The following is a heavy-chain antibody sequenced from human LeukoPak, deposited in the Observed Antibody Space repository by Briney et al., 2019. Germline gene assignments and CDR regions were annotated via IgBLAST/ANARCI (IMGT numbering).Heavy chain of an antibody. D-gene: IGHD3-22*01. CDR3: ARVPVRSGYCGY. J-gene: IGHJ4*02. V-gene: IGHV1-2*06. CDR2: INPNSGGT. CDR1: GYTFTGYY. Sequence: ASVTVSCKASGYTFTGYYMHWVRQAPGQGLEWMGRINPNSGGTNYAQKFQGRVTMTRDTSISTAYMELSRLRSDDTAVYYCARVPVRSGYCGYWGQGTLVTVSS.